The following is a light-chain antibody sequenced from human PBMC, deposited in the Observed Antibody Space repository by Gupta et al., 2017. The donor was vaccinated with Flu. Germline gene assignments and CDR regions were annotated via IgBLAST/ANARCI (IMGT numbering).Light chain of an antibody. J-gene: IGKJ2*01. CDR3: QQYGSSPRT. Sequence: EIVLTQSPGTLSLSPGERATLSCRASQRVSSSYLAWYQQKPGQAPRLLIYGASSRATGIPDFTLTISRLEPEDFAVYYCQQYGSSPRTFGQGTKLEIK. CDR1: QRVSSSY. CDR2: GAS. V-gene: IGKV3-20*01.